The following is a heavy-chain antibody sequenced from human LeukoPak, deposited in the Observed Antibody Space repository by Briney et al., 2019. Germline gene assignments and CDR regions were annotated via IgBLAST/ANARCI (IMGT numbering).Heavy chain of an antibody. CDR3: ARGRGLALRGFDP. CDR1: GGSISSYY. V-gene: IGHV4-59*01. J-gene: IGHJ5*02. D-gene: IGHD3/OR15-3a*01. CDR2: IYYSGST. Sequence: SETLSLTCTVSGGSISSYYWSWIRQPPGKGLEWIGYIYYSGSTNYNPSLKSRVTISVDTSKNQFSLKLSSVTAADTAVYHCARGRGLALRGFDPWGQGTLVTVSS.